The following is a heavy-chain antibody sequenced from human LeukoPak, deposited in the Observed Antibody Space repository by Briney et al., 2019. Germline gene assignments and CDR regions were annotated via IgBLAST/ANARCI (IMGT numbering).Heavy chain of an antibody. V-gene: IGHV4-39*01. J-gene: IGHJ5*02. CDR3: ARHEYSGSYYGLSWFDP. D-gene: IGHD1-26*01. CDR2: IYYSGST. CDR1: GGSVSSSGYY. Sequence: SETLSLTCTVSGGSVSSSGYYWGWIRQPPGKGLEWIAGIYYSGSTYYNPSLKSRVTISVDTSKNQLSLKLSSLTAADTAVYYCARHEYSGSYYGLSWFDPWGQGTLVTVSS.